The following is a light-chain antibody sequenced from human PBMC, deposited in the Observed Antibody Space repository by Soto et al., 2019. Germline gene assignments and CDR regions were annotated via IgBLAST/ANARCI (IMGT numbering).Light chain of an antibody. CDR2: TVS. CDR3: MQRIEFPLM. J-gene: IGKJ4*02. V-gene: IGKV2-40*01. CDR1: QSLLDSDDGNTY. Sequence: IVMTQPPLSLTVTLGEQPSLSCRSSQSLLDSDDGNTYLDWHLQKPGQSPQLLIYTVSYRASGVPDRFSGSGSGTDFTLIISRVEAEDVGFYHCMQRIEFPLMFGGGPKVDIK.